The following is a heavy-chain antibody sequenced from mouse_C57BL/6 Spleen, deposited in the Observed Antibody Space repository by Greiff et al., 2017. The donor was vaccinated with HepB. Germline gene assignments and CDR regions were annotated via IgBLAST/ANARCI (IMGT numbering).Heavy chain of an antibody. Sequence: QVHVQQSGAELVRPGASVTLSCKASGYTFTDYEMHWVKQTPVHGLEWIGAIDPETGGTAYNQKFKGKAILTADKSSSTAYMELRSLTSEDSAVYYCTRGATVVARAMDYWGQRTSVTVAS. V-gene: IGHV1-15*01. CDR3: TRGATVVARAMDY. CDR1: GYTFTDYE. J-gene: IGHJ4*01. D-gene: IGHD1-1*01. CDR2: IDPETGGT.